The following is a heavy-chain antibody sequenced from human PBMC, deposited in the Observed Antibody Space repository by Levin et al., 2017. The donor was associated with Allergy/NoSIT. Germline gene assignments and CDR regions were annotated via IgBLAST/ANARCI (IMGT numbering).Heavy chain of an antibody. CDR3: ARDLGDIVATMIDY. J-gene: IGHJ4*02. D-gene: IGHD5-12*01. CDR2: IWFDGSKK. CDR1: GFTFRSYG. Sequence: GGSLRLSCAASGFTFRSYGMHWIRQAPGKGLEWVAVIWFDGSKKYYGDSVKGRFTISRDNSKNTLYLEINSLRAEDTAVYYCARDLGDIVATMIDYWGQGTLVTVSS. V-gene: IGHV3-33*01.